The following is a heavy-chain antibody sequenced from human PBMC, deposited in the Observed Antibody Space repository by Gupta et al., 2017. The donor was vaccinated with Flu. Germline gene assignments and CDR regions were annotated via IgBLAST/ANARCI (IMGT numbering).Heavy chain of an antibody. CDR1: GFTFSSYW. V-gene: IGHV3-74*01. J-gene: IGHJ5*02. Sequence: EVQLVESGGGLVQPGWSLRLSCAASGFTFSSYWMHWVRQAPGKGLVWVSRINSDGSSTSYADSVKGRFTVSRDNAKNTLYLQMNSLRVEDTAVYYCAGGVIVYNWFDPWGQGTLVTVSS. CDR3: AGGVIVYNWFDP. CDR2: INSDGSST. D-gene: IGHD3-16*02.